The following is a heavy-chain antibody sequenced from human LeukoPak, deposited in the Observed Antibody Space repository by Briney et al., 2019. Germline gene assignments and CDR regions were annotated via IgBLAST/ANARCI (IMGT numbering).Heavy chain of an antibody. J-gene: IGHJ4*02. V-gene: IGHV3-74*01. Sequence: GGSLRLSCAASGFTFSDYWMHWLRQAPGKGLVWVSRINGDGSSLDYADSVKGRFTISRDNAKNTLYLEMNSLRVEDTAVYYCGRTPCGGYGDYWGQGTLVTASS. D-gene: IGHD5-12*01. CDR2: INGDGSSL. CDR3: GRTPCGGYGDY. CDR1: GFTFSDYW.